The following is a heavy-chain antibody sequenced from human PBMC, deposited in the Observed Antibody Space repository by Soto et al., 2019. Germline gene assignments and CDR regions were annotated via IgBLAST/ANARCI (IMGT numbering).Heavy chain of an antibody. CDR3: ARTLPNRQLFDS. CDR2: IYNSGRY. CDR1: GGSMKSYY. D-gene: IGHD1-1*01. V-gene: IGHV4-4*09. Sequence: SETLSLTCTVSGGSMKSYYWNWIRQSPDKGLEWIGYIYNSGRYNYNPSLESRLTISVDTSKNQFSLRLASVTAADMAVYYCARTLPNRQLFDSWSQGTLVTVSS. J-gene: IGHJ4*02.